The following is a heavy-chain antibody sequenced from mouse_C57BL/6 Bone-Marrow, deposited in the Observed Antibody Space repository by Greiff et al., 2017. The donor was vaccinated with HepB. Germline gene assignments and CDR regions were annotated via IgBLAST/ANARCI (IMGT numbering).Heavy chain of an antibody. V-gene: IGHV5-12*01. CDR1: GFTFSDYY. CDR3: ARLERRGGMDY. J-gene: IGHJ4*01. Sequence: EVQLVESGGGLVQPGGSLKLSCAASGFTFSDYYMYWVRQTPEKRLEWVAYISNGGGSTYYPDTVKGRFTISRNNAKNTLYLQMSRLKSEDTAMYYGARLERRGGMDYWGQGTSVTVSS. CDR2: ISNGGGST.